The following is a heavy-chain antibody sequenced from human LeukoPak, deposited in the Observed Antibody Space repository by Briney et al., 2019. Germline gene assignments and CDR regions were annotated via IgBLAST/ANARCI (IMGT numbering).Heavy chain of an antibody. CDR2: IRSSGSTI. Sequence: PGGSLRLSCAASGFTFSSYEMNWVRQAPGKGLGWVSYIRSSGSTIYYADSVKGRFTISRDNAKNSLYLQMNSLRAEDTAVYYCARYIKGLYSSGIDYWGQGTLVTVSS. V-gene: IGHV3-48*03. CDR1: GFTFSSYE. D-gene: IGHD6-19*01. CDR3: ARYIKGLYSSGIDY. J-gene: IGHJ4*02.